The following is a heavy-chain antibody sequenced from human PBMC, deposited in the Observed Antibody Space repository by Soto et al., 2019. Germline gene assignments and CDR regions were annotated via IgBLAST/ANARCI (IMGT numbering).Heavy chain of an antibody. CDR3: GLVYYYYGMDV. CDR1: GGSFSGYY. J-gene: IGHJ6*02. Sequence: ASETLSLTCAVYGGSFSGYYWSWIRQPPGKGLEWIGEINHSGSTNYNPSLKSRVTISVDTSKNQFSLKLSSVTAADTAVYYCGLVYYYYGMDVWGQGTTVTVSS. D-gene: IGHD3-16*01. CDR2: INHSGST. V-gene: IGHV4-34*01.